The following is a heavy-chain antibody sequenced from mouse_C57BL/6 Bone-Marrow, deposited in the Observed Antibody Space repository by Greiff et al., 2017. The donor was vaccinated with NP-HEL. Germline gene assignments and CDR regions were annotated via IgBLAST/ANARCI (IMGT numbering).Heavy chain of an antibody. D-gene: IGHD2-4*01. V-gene: IGHV1-58*01. CDR2: IYIGNGYT. CDR1: GYTFTSYG. J-gene: IGHJ2*01. Sequence: EVQLMESGAELVRPGSSVKMSCKTSGYTFTSYGINWVKQRPGQGLEWIGYIYIGNGYTEYNEKFKGKATLTSDTSSSTAYMQLSSLTSEDSAIYFCARSRWDDYDGYFDYWGQGTTLTVSS. CDR3: ARSRWDDYDGYFDY.